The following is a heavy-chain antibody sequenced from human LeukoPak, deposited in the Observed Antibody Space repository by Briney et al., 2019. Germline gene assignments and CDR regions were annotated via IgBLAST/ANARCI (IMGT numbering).Heavy chain of an antibody. CDR2: IYTSGST. J-gene: IGHJ4*02. D-gene: IGHD5-24*01. CDR3: ARSLRWLQQYYFDY. V-gene: IGHV4-4*07. Sequence: PSETLSLTCSVSGGSISRYYWSWIRQPAGKGLEWIGRIYTSGSTNYNPSLKSRVTMSVDTSKNQFSLKLSSVTAADTAVYYCARSLRWLQQYYFDYWGQGTLVTVSS. CDR1: GGSISRYY.